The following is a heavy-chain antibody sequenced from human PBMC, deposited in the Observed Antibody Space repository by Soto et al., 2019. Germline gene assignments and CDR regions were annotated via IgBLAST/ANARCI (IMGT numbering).Heavy chain of an antibody. J-gene: IGHJ6*02. Sequence: QVQLVESGGGVVQPGRSLRLSCASSGFSFSTHGMQWVRQAQGKGLEWVAIISYDGFIKYSADDVKGRFTISRDNSKNTLFLQKDRLRAEDSAVYYCAKDLKASGGHAGTLNYYYGMDVWGQGTTVIVSS. CDR3: AKDLKASGGHAGTLNYYYGMDV. CDR1: GFSFSTHG. CDR2: ISYDGFIK. V-gene: IGHV3-30*18. D-gene: IGHD3-10*01.